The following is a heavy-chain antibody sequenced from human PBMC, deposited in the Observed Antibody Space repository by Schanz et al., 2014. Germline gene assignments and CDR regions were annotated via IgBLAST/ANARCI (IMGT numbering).Heavy chain of an antibody. D-gene: IGHD4-17*01. Sequence: QVQLVQSGAEVKKPGASVRVSCKASGYSFTTYDVNWVRQATGQGLEWMGWMNPTTGNRGYAQNFQGRVTMTRDTSLKTAYMEMTDLRVEDACLYYCAIHYGDRALWGQGTLIAVSS. J-gene: IGHJ4*02. V-gene: IGHV1-8*01. CDR3: AIHYGDRAL. CDR1: GYSFTTYD. CDR2: MNPTTGNR.